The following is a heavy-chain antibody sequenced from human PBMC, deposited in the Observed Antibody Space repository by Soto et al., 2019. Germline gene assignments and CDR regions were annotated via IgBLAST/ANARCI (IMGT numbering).Heavy chain of an antibody. CDR1: GGSISNYG. D-gene: IGHD7-27*01. CDR2: IIPIFGTT. CDR3: ARDRSTGGFDS. J-gene: IGHJ4*02. V-gene: IGHV1-69*06. Sequence: QVQLVQSGAEMKKPESSLNVSCKASGGSISNYGVSWVRQAPGQGLEWMGLIIPIFGTTSYAQKFQSRVTITADKSTSTAYMELTSLRVEDTAVYYCARDRSTGGFDSWGQGTLVIVSS.